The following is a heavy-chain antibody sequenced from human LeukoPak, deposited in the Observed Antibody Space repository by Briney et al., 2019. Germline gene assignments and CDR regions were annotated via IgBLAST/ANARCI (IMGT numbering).Heavy chain of an antibody. CDR3: AKGRNTMVRGVIKGFDY. CDR1: GFTFSSYA. J-gene: IGHJ4*02. Sequence: GGSLRLSCAASGFTFSSYAMSWVRQAPGKGLEWVSAISGSGGSTYYADSVKGQFTISRDNSKNTLYLQMNSLRAEDTAVYYCAKGRNTMVRGVIKGFDYWGQGTLVTVSS. D-gene: IGHD3-10*01. CDR2: ISGSGGST. V-gene: IGHV3-23*01.